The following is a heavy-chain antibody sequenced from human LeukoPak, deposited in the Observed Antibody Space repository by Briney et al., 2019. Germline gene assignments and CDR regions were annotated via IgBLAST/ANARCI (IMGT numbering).Heavy chain of an antibody. CDR1: GYSFTSYW. CDR2: IYPGDSDT. CDR3: AVVARGVIIGGYFDY. D-gene: IGHD3-10*01. Sequence: GESLKISCXGSGYSFTSYWIGWVREMPGKGLEWMGIIYPGDSDTRYSPSFQGQVTISADKSISTAYLQWSSLKASDTAMYYCAVVARGVIIGGYFDYWGQGTLVTVSS. V-gene: IGHV5-51*01. J-gene: IGHJ4*02.